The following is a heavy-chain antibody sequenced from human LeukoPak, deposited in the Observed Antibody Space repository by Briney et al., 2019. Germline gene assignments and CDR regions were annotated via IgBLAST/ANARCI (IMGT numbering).Heavy chain of an antibody. D-gene: IGHD1-1*01. J-gene: IGHJ6*03. CDR3: ARLQSAKPDNSYCIGGFYYMDV. Sequence: SETLSLTCSVSGGSMSNYYWGWIRQPPGKGLEWIGYISDAGSTSYSPSLKSRVNIFLETPRNQISLEVSSLIAADTAVYYCARLQSAKPDNSYCIGGFYYMDVWGKGTTVIVSS. V-gene: IGHV4-59*08. CDR2: ISDAGST. CDR1: GGSMSNYY.